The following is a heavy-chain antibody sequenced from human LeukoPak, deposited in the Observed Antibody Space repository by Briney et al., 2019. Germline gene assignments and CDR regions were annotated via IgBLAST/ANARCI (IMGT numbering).Heavy chain of an antibody. V-gene: IGHV4-59*12. CDR3: ARNRHYSSSSVAFDI. Sequence: PSETLSLTCTVSGGSISSYYWSWIRQPPGKGLEWIGYIYHSGSTYYNPSLKSRVTISVDRSKNQFSLKLSSVTAADTAVYYCARNRHYSSSSVAFDIWGQGTMVTVSS. J-gene: IGHJ3*02. D-gene: IGHD6-6*01. CDR1: GGSISSYY. CDR2: IYHSGST.